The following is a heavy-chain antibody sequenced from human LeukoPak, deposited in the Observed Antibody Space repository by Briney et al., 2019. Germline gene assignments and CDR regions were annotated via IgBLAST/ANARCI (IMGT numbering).Heavy chain of an antibody. CDR1: GGTFSSYA. V-gene: IGHV1-69*01. J-gene: IGHJ6*02. CDR3: AREGAFYYDFWSGYRDGMDV. Sequence: SVKVSCKASGGTFSSYAISWVRQAPGQGLEWMGGIIPIFGTANYAQKFQGRVTVTADESTSTAYMELSSLRSEDTAVYYCAREGAFYYDFWSGYRDGMDVWGQGTTVTVSS. CDR2: IIPIFGTA. D-gene: IGHD3-3*01.